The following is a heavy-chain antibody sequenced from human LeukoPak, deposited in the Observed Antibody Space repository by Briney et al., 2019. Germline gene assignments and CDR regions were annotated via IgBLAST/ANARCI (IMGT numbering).Heavy chain of an antibody. CDR2: IIPILGIA. Sequence: GASVKVSCKASGYTFTSYGISWVRQAPGQGLEWMGRIIPILGIANYAQKFQGRVTITADKSTSTAYMELSSLRSEDTTVYYCARDRSGFYSIDQWGQGTLVTVSP. CDR1: GYTFTSYG. D-gene: IGHD5-12*01. J-gene: IGHJ4*02. CDR3: ARDRSGFYSIDQ. V-gene: IGHV1-69*04.